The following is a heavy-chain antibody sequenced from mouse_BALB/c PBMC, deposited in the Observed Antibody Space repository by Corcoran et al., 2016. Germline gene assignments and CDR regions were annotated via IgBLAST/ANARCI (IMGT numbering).Heavy chain of an antibody. CDR3: ARWDWYFDV. CDR1: GFNIKDTY. V-gene: IGHV14-3*02. J-gene: IGHJ1*01. CDR2: IDPANGNT. Sequence: EVQLQQSGAELVKPGVSVKLSCTASGFNIKDTYMHWVKQRPEQGLEWSGRIDPANGNTKYDPKFQGKATITADTSSNTAYLQLSSLTSEDTAVYYCARWDWYFDVWGAGTTVTVSS.